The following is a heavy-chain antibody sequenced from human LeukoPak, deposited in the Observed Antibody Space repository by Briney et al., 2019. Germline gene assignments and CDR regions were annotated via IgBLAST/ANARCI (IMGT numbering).Heavy chain of an antibody. CDR3: ARSYCTGSTCPRRWFDP. V-gene: IGHV4-39*01. CDR2: IHYSGSA. J-gene: IGHJ5*02. Sequence: SETLSLTCTVSAASISDSDYYWGWIRQAPGKALEWVGNIHYSGSAYYNPSLESRATLDVDTSQNQVSLRLTSVTAADTAVYFCARSYCTGSTCPRRWFDPWGQGTLVTVSS. CDR1: AASISDSDYY. D-gene: IGHD2-8*02.